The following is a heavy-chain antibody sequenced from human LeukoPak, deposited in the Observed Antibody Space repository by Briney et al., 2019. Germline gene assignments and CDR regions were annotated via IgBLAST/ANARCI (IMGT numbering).Heavy chain of an antibody. D-gene: IGHD5-12*01. CDR1: GFTFSSYS. J-gene: IGHJ4*02. Sequence: GSLRLSCAASGFTFSSYSMNWVRQAPGKGLEWVSSISSSSSYIYYADSVKGRLTISRDNAKNSLYLQMNSLRAEDTAVYYCARASDRYSGYDWHYWGQGTLVTVSS. CDR3: ARASDRYSGYDWHY. CDR2: ISSSSSYI. V-gene: IGHV3-21*01.